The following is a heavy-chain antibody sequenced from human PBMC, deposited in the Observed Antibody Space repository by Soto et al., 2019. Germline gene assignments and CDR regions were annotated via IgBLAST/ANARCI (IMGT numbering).Heavy chain of an antibody. J-gene: IGHJ5*01. V-gene: IGHV4-30-4*01. CDR1: GDSISNLDYF. Sequence: SETLSLTCSVSGDSISNLDYFWAWIRQPPGQALEYIGYIYKSATTYYNPSFESRVAISVDTSESQFSLNVTSVTAADTAVYFCARGRYCLTGRCFPNWFDSWGQGALVTVSS. CDR3: ARGRYCLTGRCFPNWFDS. D-gene: IGHD7-27*01. CDR2: IYKSATT.